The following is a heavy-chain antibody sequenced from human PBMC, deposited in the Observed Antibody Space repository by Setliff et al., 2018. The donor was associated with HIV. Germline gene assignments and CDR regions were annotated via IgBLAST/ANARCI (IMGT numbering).Heavy chain of an antibody. V-gene: IGHV4-39*01. Sequence: PSEILSLTCTVSGGSIYGSDYYWGWIRQPPGKGLESIGSIYYSGSTYYKPSLKSRVTISVDTSKNQFSLKLSSVTAADTAVYYCARQGQLGSEWGQGTLVTVSS. D-gene: IGHD1-1*01. CDR1: GGSIYGSDYY. J-gene: IGHJ4*02. CDR3: ARQGQLGSE. CDR2: IYYSGST.